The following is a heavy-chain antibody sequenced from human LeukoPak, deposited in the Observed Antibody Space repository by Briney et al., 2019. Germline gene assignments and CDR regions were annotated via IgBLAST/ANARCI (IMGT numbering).Heavy chain of an antibody. Sequence: PGESLKISCKGSEDSFTNYWIGWVRQMPGKGLECMGIIYPGDSDTKYSPPFQGQVTISADKSISTAYLQWSSLRASDTAMYYCARRKVGYCSGGSCYNWFDPWGQGTLVTVSS. J-gene: IGHJ5*02. V-gene: IGHV5-51*01. CDR2: IYPGDSDT. D-gene: IGHD2-15*01. CDR3: ARRKVGYCSGGSCYNWFDP. CDR1: EDSFTNYW.